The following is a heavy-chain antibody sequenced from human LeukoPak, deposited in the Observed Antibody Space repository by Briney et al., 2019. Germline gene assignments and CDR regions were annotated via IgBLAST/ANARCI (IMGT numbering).Heavy chain of an antibody. Sequence: GSLRLSCAASGFTFSSYSMNWVRQAPGKGLEWLSYISSKGAIRYADSVKGRFIISRDNAKHSLFLRMSSLRVDDTATYFCILDLHWGQGTLVAVSS. V-gene: IGHV3-48*01. CDR1: GFTFSSYS. J-gene: IGHJ4*02. CDR3: ILDLH. CDR2: ISSKGAI.